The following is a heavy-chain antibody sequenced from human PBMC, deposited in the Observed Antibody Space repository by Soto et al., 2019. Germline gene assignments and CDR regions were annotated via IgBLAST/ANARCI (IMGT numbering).Heavy chain of an antibody. CDR3: ARDPTPRSGYFDY. CDR2: INHSGST. Sequence: SETLSLTCAVYGGSFSGYYWIWIRQPPGKGLEWIGEINHSGSTNYNPSLKSRVTISVDTSKNQFSLKLSSVTAADTAVYYCARDPTPRSGYFDYWGQGTLVTVSS. J-gene: IGHJ4*02. CDR1: GGSFSGYY. V-gene: IGHV4-34*01.